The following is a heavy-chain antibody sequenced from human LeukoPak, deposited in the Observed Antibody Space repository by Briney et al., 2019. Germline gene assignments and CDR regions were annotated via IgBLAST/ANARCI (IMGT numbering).Heavy chain of an antibody. J-gene: IGHJ4*02. CDR1: GFTFSSYA. CDR3: AKSQSGWYSFDY. CDR2: IGAGGGTT. D-gene: IGHD6-19*01. Sequence: PGGSLRLSCAASGFTFSSYAMSWVRQAPGKGLEWVSAIGAGGGTTYYADSVKGRFTISRDNSKNTLYLQINSLRAEDTAVYFCAKSQSGWYSFDYWGQGTLVSVSS. V-gene: IGHV3-23*01.